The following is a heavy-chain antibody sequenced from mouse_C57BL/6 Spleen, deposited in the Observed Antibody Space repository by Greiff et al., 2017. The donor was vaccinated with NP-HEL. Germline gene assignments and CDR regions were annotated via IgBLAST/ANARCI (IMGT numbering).Heavy chain of an antibody. CDR2: ISYDGSN. D-gene: IGHD2-4*01. CDR1: GYSITSGYY. Sequence: EVKLMESGPGLVKPSQSLSLTCSVTGYSITSGYYWNWIRQFPGNKLEWMGYISYDGSNNYNPSLKNRISITRDTSKNQFFLKLNSVTTEDTATYYCASGGLRPWFAYWGQGTLVTVSA. V-gene: IGHV3-6*01. J-gene: IGHJ3*01. CDR3: ASGGLRPWFAY.